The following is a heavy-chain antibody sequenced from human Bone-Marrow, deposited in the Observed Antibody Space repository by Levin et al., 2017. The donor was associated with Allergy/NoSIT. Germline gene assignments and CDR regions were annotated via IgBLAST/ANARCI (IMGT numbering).Heavy chain of an antibody. D-gene: IGHD5-12*01. J-gene: IGHJ4*02. Sequence: GESLKISCAASGFSFSSYAMGWVRQAPGKGLEWVSAIRGRGTSTYYADSVNGRFIVCRDNSKNILYLQLSNLRAEDTAVYYCAKESYDSGYDYWGQGALVAVSS. CDR2: IRGRGTST. CDR3: AKESYDSGYDY. V-gene: IGHV3-23*01. CDR1: GFSFSSYA.